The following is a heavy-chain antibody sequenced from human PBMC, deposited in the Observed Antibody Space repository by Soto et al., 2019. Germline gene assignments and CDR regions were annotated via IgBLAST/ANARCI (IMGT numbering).Heavy chain of an antibody. CDR2: IYSTGSS. Sequence: SDTLSLTCAVYDEYFRRYSWTWIRQSPGKCLEWIGYIYSTGSSYYNPSLRSRVSMSVDTSKNQFCLNVSYVTAADTAVCFCGRDGIQLWLSGRDRFDRWGQGTLVTSPQ. J-gene: IGHJ5*02. CDR3: GRDGIQLWLSGRDRFDR. D-gene: IGHD5-18*01. CDR1: DEYFRRYS. V-gene: IGHV4-30-4*02.